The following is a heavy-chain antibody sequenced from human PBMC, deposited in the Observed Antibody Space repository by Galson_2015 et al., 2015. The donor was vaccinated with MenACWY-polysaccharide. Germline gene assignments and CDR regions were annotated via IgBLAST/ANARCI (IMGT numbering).Heavy chain of an antibody. V-gene: IGHV3-7*04. CDR2: IKKDGSEK. CDR1: GFTFRNYW. J-gene: IGHJ6*02. CDR3: ARGHYGMDV. Sequence: SLRLSCAASGFTFRNYWMTWVRQAPGKGLEWVANIKKDGSEKYYVDSVKGRFTVSRDNAKNSLYLQMNSLRAEDTAVYSCARGHYGMDVWVQGTTVTVSS.